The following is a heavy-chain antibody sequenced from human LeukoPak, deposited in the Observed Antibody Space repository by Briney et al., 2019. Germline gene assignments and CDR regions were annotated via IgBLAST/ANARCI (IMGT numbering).Heavy chain of an antibody. D-gene: IGHD6-13*01. J-gene: IGHJ2*01. Sequence: GGSLRLSCAASGFTFSSYAMSWVRQAPGKGLEWVSGISGSGGSTYYADSVKGRFTISRDNAKNSLYLQMNSLRAEDTALYYCAKENRLYSPTGDGHFDLWGRGTLVTVFS. CDR3: AKENRLYSPTGDGHFDL. CDR1: GFTFSSYA. CDR2: ISGSGGST. V-gene: IGHV3-23*01.